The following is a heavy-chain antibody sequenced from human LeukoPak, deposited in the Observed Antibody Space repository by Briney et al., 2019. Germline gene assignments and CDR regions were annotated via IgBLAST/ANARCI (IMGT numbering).Heavy chain of an antibody. Sequence: SVKVSCKASGGTFSTYAISWVRQAPGQGLEWMGRIIPILGIANYAQKFQGRVTITADTSTSTAYMELRSLRSDDTAVYYCARSIAARRTHWFDPWGQGTLVTVSS. J-gene: IGHJ5*02. CDR2: IIPILGIA. V-gene: IGHV1-69*04. D-gene: IGHD6-6*01. CDR1: GGTFSTYA. CDR3: ARSIAARRTHWFDP.